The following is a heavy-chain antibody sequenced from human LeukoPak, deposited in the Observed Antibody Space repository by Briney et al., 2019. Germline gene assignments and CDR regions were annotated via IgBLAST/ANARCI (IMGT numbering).Heavy chain of an antibody. CDR2: FDPEDGET. D-gene: IGHD3-9*01. J-gene: IGHJ5*02. CDR1: GYTLTELS. CDR3: ATVPVLRYFDWPWFDP. Sequence: ASVTVSCKVSGYTLTELSMHWVRQAPGKGLEWMGGFDPEDGETIYAQKFQGRVTMTEDTSTDTAYMELSSLRSEDTAVYYCATVPVLRYFDWPWFDPWGQGTLVTVSS. V-gene: IGHV1-24*01.